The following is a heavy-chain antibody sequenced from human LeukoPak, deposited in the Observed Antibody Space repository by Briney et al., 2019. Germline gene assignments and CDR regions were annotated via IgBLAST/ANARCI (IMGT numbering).Heavy chain of an antibody. CDR1: GYTFTSCA. J-gene: IGHJ4*02. D-gene: IGHD4-17*01. CDR3: ANSYYGDALFG. V-gene: IGHV7-4-1*02. CDR2: INTNTGNP. Sequence: ASVKVSCKASGYTFTSCAMNWVRQAPGQGLEWMGWINTNTGNPTYAQGFTGRFVFSLDTSVSTAYLQISSLKAEDTAVYYCANSYYGDALFGWGQGTLVTVSS.